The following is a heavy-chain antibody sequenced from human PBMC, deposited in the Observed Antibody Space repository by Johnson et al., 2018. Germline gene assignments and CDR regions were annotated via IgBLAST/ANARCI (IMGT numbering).Heavy chain of an antibody. V-gene: IGHV3-23*04. J-gene: IGHJ1*01. CDR1: GFTFSSYA. CDR3: AKGHQQLVRAEYFQH. D-gene: IGHD6-6*01. CDR2: ISGSGGST. Sequence: VQLVESGGGLVQPGGSLRLSCAASGFTFSSYAMSWVRQAPGKGLEWVPAISGSGGSTYYADSGKGRFTISRDNSKNRLYLQMNSLRAEDTAVYYCAKGHQQLVRAEYFQHWGQGTLVTVSS.